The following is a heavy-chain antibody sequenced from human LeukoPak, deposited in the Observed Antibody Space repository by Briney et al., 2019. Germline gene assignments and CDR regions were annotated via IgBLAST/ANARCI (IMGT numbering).Heavy chain of an antibody. CDR3: AVDSSGYYYGIDDAFDI. CDR1: GFTVSSNY. V-gene: IGHV3-53*01. D-gene: IGHD3-22*01. CDR2: IYSGGST. Sequence: GGSLRLSCAASGFTVSSNYMSWVRQAPGKGLEWVSVIYSGGSTYYADSVKGRFTISRDNSKNTLSLQMNSLRAEDTAVYYCAVDSSGYYYGIDDAFDIWGQGTMVTVSS. J-gene: IGHJ3*02.